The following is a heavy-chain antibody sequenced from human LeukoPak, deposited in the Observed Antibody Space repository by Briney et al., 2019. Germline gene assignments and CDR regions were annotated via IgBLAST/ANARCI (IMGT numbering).Heavy chain of an antibody. V-gene: IGHV3-23*01. J-gene: IGHJ4*02. CDR3: APSPYSSGWYLDY. D-gene: IGHD6-19*01. CDR1: AFTFNNYA. CDR2: ISDSGAST. Sequence: RPGGSLRLSCVDSAFTFNNYAMSWVRQAPGKGLEWVSGISDSGASTFYADSVKGRFTISRDNSRNVLYLQMNSLRAEDTAVYYCAPSPYSSGWYLDYWGQGTLVTVSS.